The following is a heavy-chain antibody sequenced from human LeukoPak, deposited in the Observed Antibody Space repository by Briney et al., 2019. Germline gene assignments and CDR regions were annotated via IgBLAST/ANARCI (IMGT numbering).Heavy chain of an antibody. V-gene: IGHV4-34*01. CDR3: ARGYCSSTSCYDAFDI. J-gene: IGHJ3*02. CDR1: GGSSSGYY. Sequence: SETLSLTCAVYGGSSSGYYWSWIRQPPGKGLEWIGEINHSGSTNYNPSLKSRVTISVDTSKNQFSLKLSSVTAADTAVYYCARGYCSSTSCYDAFDIWGQGTMVTVSS. CDR2: INHSGST. D-gene: IGHD2-2*01.